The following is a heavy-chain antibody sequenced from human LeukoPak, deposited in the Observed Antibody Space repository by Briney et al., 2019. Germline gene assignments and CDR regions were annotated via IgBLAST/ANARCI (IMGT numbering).Heavy chain of an antibody. CDR3: ARDRPLTGYYWSYYYYMDV. D-gene: IGHD3-9*01. V-gene: IGHV4-4*07. Sequence: SETLSLTCTVSGGSISSYYWSWIRQPAGKGLEWIGRIYTSGSTNYNPSLKRRVTMSVDTSKNQFSLKLSSVTAADTAVYYCARDRPLTGYYWSYYYYMDVWGKGTTVTVSS. J-gene: IGHJ6*03. CDR2: IYTSGST. CDR1: GGSISSYY.